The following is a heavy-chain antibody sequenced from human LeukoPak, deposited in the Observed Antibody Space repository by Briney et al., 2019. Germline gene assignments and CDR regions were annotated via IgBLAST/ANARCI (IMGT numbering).Heavy chain of an antibody. CDR3: ARAPVLRYFDWSSYYYYYGMDV. D-gene: IGHD3-9*01. J-gene: IGHJ6*02. CDR1: GYTFTSYD. Sequence: ASVKVSCKASGYTFTSYDMNWVRQATGQGLEWMGWMNPNSGNTGYAQKFQGRVTMTRNTSISTAYMELSSLRSEDTAVYYCARAPVLRYFDWSSYYYYYGMDVWGQGTTVTVSS. V-gene: IGHV1-8*01. CDR2: MNPNSGNT.